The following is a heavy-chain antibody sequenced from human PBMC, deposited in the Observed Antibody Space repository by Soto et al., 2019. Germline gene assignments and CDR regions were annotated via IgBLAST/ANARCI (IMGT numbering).Heavy chain of an antibody. J-gene: IGHJ4*02. D-gene: IGHD2-15*01. CDR3: ARGPGGPGGPGDY. V-gene: IGHV1-3*01. Sequence: QVQLVQSGAEVKKPGASVKVSCKASGYTFTSYAMHWVRQAPGQRLEWMGWINAGNGNTKYSQKFQGRVTITRDTAASTAYMELSSLRSEDTAVYYCARGPGGPGGPGDYWGQGNLVTVSS. CDR2: INAGNGNT. CDR1: GYTFTSYA.